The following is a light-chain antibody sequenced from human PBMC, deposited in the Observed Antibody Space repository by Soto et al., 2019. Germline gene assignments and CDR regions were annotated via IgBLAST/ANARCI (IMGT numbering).Light chain of an antibody. J-gene: IGKJ3*01. Sequence: DIQMTQSPSSLSASVGDRVTITCRASQSISSYLNWYQQKPGKAPKLLIYGASSLQSGVPSRFSGSGSGTDFTLTISSLQPEDFATYYCQQGYSTPITFGPGTKVDIK. CDR1: QSISSY. CDR2: GAS. V-gene: IGKV1-39*01. CDR3: QQGYSTPIT.